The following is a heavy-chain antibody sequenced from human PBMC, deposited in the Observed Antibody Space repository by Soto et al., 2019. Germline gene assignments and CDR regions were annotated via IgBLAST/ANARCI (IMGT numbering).Heavy chain of an antibody. J-gene: IGHJ4*02. V-gene: IGHV1-69*01. CDR1: GGTFNTYG. CDR3: ARDMTRTVVPYFDF. Sequence: QVHLVQSGAEVKKPGSSVKVSCRASGGTFNTYGFNWVRQAPGQGLEWMGGIIPLFGTTTYAQNFQGRVTITADQSTTTAYMEMSGLTSEDTAVYFCARDMTRTVVPYFDFWGQGTLVTVSS. D-gene: IGHD1-7*01. CDR2: IIPLFGTT.